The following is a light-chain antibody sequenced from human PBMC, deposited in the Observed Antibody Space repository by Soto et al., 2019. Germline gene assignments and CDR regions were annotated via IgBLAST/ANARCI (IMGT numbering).Light chain of an antibody. CDR3: QQFGSSPPWT. Sequence: EIVLTQSPGTRSLSPGERATLSCMASQSVSSNYLVWYQQKPGQPPRLLIYGASSRATGIPDRFSGSGSGTDFTLTISRLEPEDFALYYCQQFGSSPPWTFGQGTKVEIK. CDR2: GAS. V-gene: IGKV3-20*01. J-gene: IGKJ1*01. CDR1: QSVSSNY.